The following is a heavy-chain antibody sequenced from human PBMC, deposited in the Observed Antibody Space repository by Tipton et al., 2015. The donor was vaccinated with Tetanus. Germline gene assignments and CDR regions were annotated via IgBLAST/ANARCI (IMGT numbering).Heavy chain of an antibody. V-gene: IGHV3-23*01. CDR1: GFTFSSYA. Sequence: SLRLSCAASGFTFSSYAMSWVRQAPGKGLEWVSAISGSGGSTYYADSVKGRFTISRDNSKNTLYLQLNSLRAEDTAVYYCAKGNWEVDDYFDYWGQGTLVTVSS. CDR3: AKGNWEVDDYFDY. CDR2: ISGSGGST. D-gene: IGHD1-26*01. J-gene: IGHJ4*02.